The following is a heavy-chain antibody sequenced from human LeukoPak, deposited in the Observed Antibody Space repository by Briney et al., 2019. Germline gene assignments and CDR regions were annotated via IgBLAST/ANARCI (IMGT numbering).Heavy chain of an antibody. V-gene: IGHV7-4-1*02. CDR3: ARVGFLWFGESDAFDI. CDR1: GYTFTGYY. D-gene: IGHD3-10*01. CDR2: INTNTGNP. J-gene: IGHJ3*02. Sequence: GASVKVSCKASGYTFTGYYMHWVRQAPGQGLEWMGWINTNTGNPTYAQGFTGRFVFSLDTSVSTAYLQISSLKAEDTAVYYCARVGFLWFGESDAFDIWGQGTMVTVSS.